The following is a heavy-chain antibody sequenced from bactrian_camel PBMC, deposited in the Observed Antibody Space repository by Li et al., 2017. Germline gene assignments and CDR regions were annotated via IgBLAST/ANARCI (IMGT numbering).Heavy chain of an antibody. CDR1: GRITSTYC. CDR2: IDSDGTT. J-gene: IGHJ4*01. D-gene: IGHD2*01. V-gene: IGHV3S57*01. Sequence: HVQLVESGGGSVQAGGSLRLSCRFSGRITSTYCLAWFRQAPGKEREGVAAIDSDGTTAYADSVKGRFTISQDNAKNTLYLQMNSLKPEDTAMYYCAGDFACLLKYCSGAYCVPLTLKTQGTQVTVS.